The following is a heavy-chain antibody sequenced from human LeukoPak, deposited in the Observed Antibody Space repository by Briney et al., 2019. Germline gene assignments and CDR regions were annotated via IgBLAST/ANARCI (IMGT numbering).Heavy chain of an antibody. D-gene: IGHD4-17*01. CDR3: TRAPTGY. CDR2: IFYSGST. V-gene: IGHV4-31*03. CDR1: GGSISSGGYH. Sequence: PSETLSLTCTVSGGSISSGGYHWSWIRQHAGKGLEWIGYIFYSGSTYYNPSLKSRVTISVDKSKNQFSLNLSSVTAADTAVYYCTRAPTGYWGQGTLVTVSS. J-gene: IGHJ4*02.